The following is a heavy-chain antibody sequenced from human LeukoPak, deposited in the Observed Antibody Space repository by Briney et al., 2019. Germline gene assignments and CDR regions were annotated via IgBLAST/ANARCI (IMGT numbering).Heavy chain of an antibody. J-gene: IGHJ4*02. CDR2: IYSGGST. D-gene: IGHD3-10*01. Sequence: GGSLRLSCAASGFTVSSNYMSWVRKAPGKGLEWVSVIYSGGSTYYADSVKGRFTISRDNSKNTLYLQMNSLRAEDTAVYYCARDLRGYFDYWGQGTLVTVSS. CDR3: ARDLRGYFDY. V-gene: IGHV3-53*01. CDR1: GFTVSSNY.